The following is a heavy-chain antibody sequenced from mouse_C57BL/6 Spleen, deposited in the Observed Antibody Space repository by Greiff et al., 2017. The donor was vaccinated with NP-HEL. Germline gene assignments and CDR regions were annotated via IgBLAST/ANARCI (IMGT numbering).Heavy chain of an antibody. CDR3: ARTVTTVVKD. CDR2: IYPGDGDT. CDR1: GYAFSSSW. Sequence: VKLQESGPELVKPGASVKISCKASGYAFSSSWMNWVKQRPGKGLEWIGRIYPGDGDTNYNGKFKGKATLTADKSSSTAYMQLSSLTSEDSAVYFCARTVTTVVKDWGQGTTLTVSS. D-gene: IGHD1-1*01. V-gene: IGHV1-82*01. J-gene: IGHJ2*01.